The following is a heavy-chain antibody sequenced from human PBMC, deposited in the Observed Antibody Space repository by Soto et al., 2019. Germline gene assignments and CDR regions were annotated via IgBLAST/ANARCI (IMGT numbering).Heavy chain of an antibody. CDR2: LKSRTDGGAT. Sequence: EVQLVESGGGSVKPGGSLRLSCVASEFTFSDAWMSWVRQAPGKGLEWVGRLKSRTDGGATDYAAPVKGRFTISRDDSKNTLYLQMNNLKSEDTGVYYCTNSGIHRAEYWGQGTLVTVSS. J-gene: IGHJ4*02. CDR3: TNSGIHRAEY. V-gene: IGHV3-15*01. CDR1: EFTFSDAW. D-gene: IGHD3-10*01.